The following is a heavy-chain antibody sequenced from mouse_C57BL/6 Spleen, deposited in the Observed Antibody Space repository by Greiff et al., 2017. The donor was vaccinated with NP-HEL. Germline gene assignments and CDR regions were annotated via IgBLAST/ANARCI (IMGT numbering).Heavy chain of an antibody. CDR3: ARIYYSNYGWYFDV. V-gene: IGHV5-12*01. CDR2: ISNGGGST. D-gene: IGHD2-5*01. CDR1: GFTFSDYY. Sequence: EVMLVESGGGLVQPGGSLKLSCAASGFTFSDYYMYWVRQTPEKRLEWVAYISNGGGSTYYPDTVKGRFTISRDNAKNTLYLQMSRLKSEDTAMYYCARIYYSNYGWYFDVWGTGTTVTVSS. J-gene: IGHJ1*03.